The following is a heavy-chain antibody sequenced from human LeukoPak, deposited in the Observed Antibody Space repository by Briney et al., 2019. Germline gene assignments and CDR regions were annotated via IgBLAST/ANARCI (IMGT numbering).Heavy chain of an antibody. CDR1: EYTFTDFY. Sequence: ASVKVSCKASEYTFTDFYIHWVRQAPGQGLEWMGWINPHSGGTTYAQKFKGRVTMTRDTSVSTAFMELSSLRSDDTAVYYCARDRRVVTGSLYSYYMDVWGKGTTVTVSS. CDR3: ARDRRVVTGSLYSYYMDV. V-gene: IGHV1-2*02. J-gene: IGHJ6*03. CDR2: INPHSGGT. D-gene: IGHD4-23*01.